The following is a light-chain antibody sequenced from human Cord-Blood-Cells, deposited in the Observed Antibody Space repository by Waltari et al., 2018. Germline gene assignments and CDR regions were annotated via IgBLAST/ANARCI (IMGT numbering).Light chain of an antibody. CDR1: QSISSY. V-gene: IGKV1-39*01. J-gene: IGKJ3*01. CDR3: QQSYSTPIREGFT. Sequence: DIKMSQSPSSLSASVLDRVTIPCRASQSISSYLNWYQQKPGKDPELLIYAASSLQSEVPSRVSGSGSGTGFTLTISSLQPEDFATYDWQQSYSTPIREGFTFGPGTKVDIK. CDR2: AAS.